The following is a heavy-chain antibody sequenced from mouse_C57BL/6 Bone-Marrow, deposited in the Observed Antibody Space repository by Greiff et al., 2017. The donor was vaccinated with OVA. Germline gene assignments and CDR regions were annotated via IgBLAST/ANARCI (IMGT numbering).Heavy chain of an antibody. CDR3: ARAFYGYDGAWFAY. D-gene: IGHD2-9*01. V-gene: IGHV5-4*03. CDR2: ISDGGSYT. J-gene: IGHJ3*01. CDR1: GFTFSSYA. Sequence: EVMLVESGGGLVKPGGSLKLSCAASGFTFSSYAMSWVRQTPEKRLEWVATISDGGSYTYYPDNVKGRFTISRDNAKNNLYLQMSHLKSEDTAMYYCARAFYGYDGAWFAYWGQGTLVTVSA.